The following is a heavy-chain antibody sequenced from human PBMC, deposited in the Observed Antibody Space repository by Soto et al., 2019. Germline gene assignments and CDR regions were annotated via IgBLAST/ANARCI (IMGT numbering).Heavy chain of an antibody. V-gene: IGHV3-33*01. D-gene: IGHD4-4*01. CDR1: GFTFSSYG. CDR3: ARETTVTTPFYYYYGMDV. Sequence: GGSLRLSCAASGFTFSSYGMHWVRQAPGKGLEWVAVIWYDGSNKYYADSVKGRFTISRDNSKNTLYLQMNSLRAEDTAVYYCARETTVTTPFYYYYGMDVWGQGT. CDR2: IWYDGSNK. J-gene: IGHJ6*02.